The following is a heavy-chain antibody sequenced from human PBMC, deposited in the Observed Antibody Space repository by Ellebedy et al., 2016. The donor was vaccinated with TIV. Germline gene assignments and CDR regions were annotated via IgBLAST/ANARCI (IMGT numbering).Heavy chain of an antibody. V-gene: IGHV1-46*01. CDR3: ARRSYDFWSGYPYYYYYYYMDV. CDR1: GYTFSNYY. J-gene: IGHJ6*03. D-gene: IGHD3-3*01. CDR2: INPSGGRI. Sequence: ASVKVSCXASGYTFSNYYIHWVRQAPGQGLEWMGLINPSGGRISYAQNFQGRVTMTRATSTSTVYMELRSLRSEDAAVYYCARRSYDFWSGYPYYYYYYYMDVWGKGTTVTVSS.